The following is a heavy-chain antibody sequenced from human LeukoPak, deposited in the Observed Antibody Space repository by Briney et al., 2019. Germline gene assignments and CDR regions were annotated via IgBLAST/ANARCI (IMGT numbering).Heavy chain of an antibody. V-gene: IGHV4-30-2*01. CDR1: GGSISSGGYY. Sequence: PSETLSLTCTVSGGSISSGGYYWSWIRQPPGKGLEWIGYIYHSGSTYYNPSLKSRVTISVDRSKNQFSLKLSSVTAADTAVYYCARVSCSTTSCYYYYYMDVWGKGTTVTVSS. D-gene: IGHD2-2*01. CDR3: ARVSCSTTSCYYYYYMDV. CDR2: IYHSGST. J-gene: IGHJ6*03.